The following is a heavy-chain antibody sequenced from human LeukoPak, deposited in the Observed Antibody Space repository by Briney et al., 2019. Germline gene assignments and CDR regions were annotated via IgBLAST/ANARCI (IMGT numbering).Heavy chain of an antibody. CDR2: IYHSGST. Sequence: PSETLSLTCIVSGGSISSYYWSWIRQPPGKGLEWIGYIYHSGSTNYKPSLKSRVTISVDTSKNQFSLKLSSVTAADTAVYYCARGYRGGSYSTYYYYYMDVWGKGTTVTVSS. D-gene: IGHD1-26*01. CDR1: GGSISSYY. CDR3: ARGYRGGSYSTYYYYYMDV. V-gene: IGHV4-59*12. J-gene: IGHJ6*03.